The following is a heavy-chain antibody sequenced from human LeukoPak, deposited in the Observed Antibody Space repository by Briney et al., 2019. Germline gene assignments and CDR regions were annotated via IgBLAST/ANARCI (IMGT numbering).Heavy chain of an antibody. V-gene: IGHV1-69*04. D-gene: IGHD3-22*01. CDR3: ARDFYDSRGYFPDY. J-gene: IGHJ4*02. CDR1: GGTFSSSA. Sequence: SVKVSCKASGGTFSSSAITWVRQAPGQGLEWMGRIIPTLTLVNYAQKFQGRVTITADKSTSTAYMELSSLRSEDTAVYYCARDFYDSRGYFPDYWGPGTLVTVSS. CDR2: IIPTLTLV.